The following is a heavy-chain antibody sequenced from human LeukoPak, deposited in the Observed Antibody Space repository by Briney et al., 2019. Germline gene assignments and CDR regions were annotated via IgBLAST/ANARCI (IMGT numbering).Heavy chain of an antibody. D-gene: IGHD3-3*01. J-gene: IGHJ2*01. CDR2: INHSGST. CDR1: GYSISSGYY. V-gene: IGHV4-38-2*02. CDR3: ARGRLRFLEWLSHFDL. Sequence: SETLSLTCTVSGYSISSGYYWGWIRPPPGKGLEWIGEINHSGSTNYNPSLKSRVTISVDTSKNQFSLKLSSVTAADTAVYYCARGRLRFLEWLSHFDLWGRGTLVTVSS.